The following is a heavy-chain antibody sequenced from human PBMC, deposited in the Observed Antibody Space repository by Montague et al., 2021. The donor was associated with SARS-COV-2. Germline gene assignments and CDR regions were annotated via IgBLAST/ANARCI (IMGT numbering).Heavy chain of an antibody. J-gene: IGHJ4*02. CDR2: IYYSGST. CDR1: GGSVSSRSYY. D-gene: IGHD4-23*01. CDR3: ARRGDCGGRRFDY. V-gene: IGHV4-39*01. Sequence: SETLSLTCTVSGGSVSSRSYYWGWIRQPPGKGLEWIGRIYYSGSTHYNPSLKGRVTISVDTSKNQFSLKLSSVTAADTAVYYCARRGDCGGRRFDYWGQGTLVSVSS.